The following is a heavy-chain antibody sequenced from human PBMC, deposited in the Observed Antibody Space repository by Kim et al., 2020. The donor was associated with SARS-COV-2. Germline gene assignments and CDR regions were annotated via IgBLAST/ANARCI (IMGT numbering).Heavy chain of an antibody. Sequence: SETLSLTCTVSGDSIGGNYWNWIRQPPGGGLEWIGYFYYTGATKYNASLRNRVTISADMSKNQFSLNLKFVSAADTAIYYCARVAPYNKTISSGGTVDYWGKGILVTVSS. CDR3: ARVAPYNKTISSGGTVDY. CDR2: FYYTGAT. V-gene: IGHV4-59*01. CDR1: GDSIGGNY. J-gene: IGHJ4*02. D-gene: IGHD6-6*01.